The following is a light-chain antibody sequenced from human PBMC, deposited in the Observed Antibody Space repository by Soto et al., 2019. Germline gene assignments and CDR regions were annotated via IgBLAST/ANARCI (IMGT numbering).Light chain of an antibody. V-gene: IGKV3-15*01. CDR3: QQYNNWPAIT. CDR1: QSVSSN. J-gene: IGKJ5*01. Sequence: IVMPQSPAPLSVSLWEGATLSCRASQSVSSNLAWYQQKPGQAPRLLFYGASTRSTGIPARFSGSGSGTECTLTTGRLQSEDFAVYYCQQYNNWPAITFGQGTRLEIK. CDR2: GAS.